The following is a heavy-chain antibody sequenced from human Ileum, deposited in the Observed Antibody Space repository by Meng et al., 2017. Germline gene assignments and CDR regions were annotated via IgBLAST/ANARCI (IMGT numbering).Heavy chain of an antibody. CDR2: IYPHNGAT. V-gene: IGHV1-2*06. J-gene: IGHJ4*02. CDR3: ARGVAEN. Sequence: QEQLVQSGAAVKKPGPPVTLSCTTSGYTFTGNNSTRVRQAPGQGLEWMGRIYPHNGATNYAQTFQGRVTMTGDTYIATAYMELNRLTSDDTAVYYCARGVAENWGQGTLVTVSS. D-gene: IGHD6-19*01. CDR1: GYTFTGNN.